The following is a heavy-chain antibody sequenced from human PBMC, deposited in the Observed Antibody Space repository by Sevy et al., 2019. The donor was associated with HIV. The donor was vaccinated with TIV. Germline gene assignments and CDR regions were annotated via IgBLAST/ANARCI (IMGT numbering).Heavy chain of an antibody. CDR1: GGSIASRTAY. CDR3: ARHDGTTSEYFDY. Sequence: SETLSLTCTVSGGSIASRTAYWAWIRQPPGKGLEWIGSIYNSGSTSYYNPSLKSRVTISVDTSKNQFSLNLNSVTAADTSVYYCARHDGTTSEYFDYWGQGTLVTVSS. V-gene: IGHV4-39*01. CDR2: IYNSGSTS. J-gene: IGHJ4*02. D-gene: IGHD1-1*01.